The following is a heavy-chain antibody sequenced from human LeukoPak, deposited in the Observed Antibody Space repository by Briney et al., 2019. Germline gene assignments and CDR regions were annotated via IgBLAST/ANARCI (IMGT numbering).Heavy chain of an antibody. Sequence: ASVKVSCKASGDTFTGYYMHWVRQAPEQGLEWMGWINPSSGATSYAQKFQLRVTMTRDTFISTVYMELSRLRSDDTAVYYCARDPPDAYYYDSTGLLDFWGQGTLVTVSS. D-gene: IGHD3-22*01. V-gene: IGHV1-2*02. J-gene: IGHJ4*02. CDR1: GDTFTGYY. CDR3: ARDPPDAYYYDSTGLLDF. CDR2: INPSSGAT.